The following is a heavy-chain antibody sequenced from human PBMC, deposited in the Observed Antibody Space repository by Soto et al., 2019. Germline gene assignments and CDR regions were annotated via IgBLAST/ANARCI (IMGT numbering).Heavy chain of an antibody. J-gene: IGHJ3*02. Sequence: PGGSLRLSCAASGFTFSSYWMSWVRQAPGKGLEWVANIKQDGSEKYYVDSVKGRFTISRDNAENSLYLQMNSLRAEDTAVYYCARTVHYYGSGSYYNAAAFDIWGQGTMVTVSS. V-gene: IGHV3-7*01. CDR2: IKQDGSEK. D-gene: IGHD3-10*01. CDR1: GFTFSSYW. CDR3: ARTVHYYGSGSYYNAAAFDI.